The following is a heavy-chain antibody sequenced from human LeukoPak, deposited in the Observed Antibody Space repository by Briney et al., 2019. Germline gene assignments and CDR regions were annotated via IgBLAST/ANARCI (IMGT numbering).Heavy chain of an antibody. CDR3: ARDRDVDDFDS. CDR2: IYYSGSN. D-gene: IGHD2-15*01. J-gene: IGHJ4*01. Sequence: SETLSLTCTVSGGSISSYYWSWLRQPPGKGLEGIGYIYYSGSNNYNPSLKRRVTISVDKSKNQFSLKMSSVTAADTAVYYCARDRDVDDFDSWGHGTLVTVSS. CDR1: GGSISSYY. V-gene: IGHV4-59*01.